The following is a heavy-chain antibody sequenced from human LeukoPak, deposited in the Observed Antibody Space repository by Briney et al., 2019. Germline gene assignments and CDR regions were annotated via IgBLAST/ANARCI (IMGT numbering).Heavy chain of an antibody. Sequence: ASVKVSYKASGYTFTSYDINWVRQATGQGLEWMGWMNPNSGNTGYAQKFQGRVTMTRNTSISTAYMELSSLRSEDTAVYYCARAPPKGILTGYCLLDYWGQGTLVTVSS. CDR2: MNPNSGNT. V-gene: IGHV1-8*01. D-gene: IGHD3-9*01. J-gene: IGHJ4*02. CDR3: ARAPPKGILTGYCLLDY. CDR1: GYTFTSYD.